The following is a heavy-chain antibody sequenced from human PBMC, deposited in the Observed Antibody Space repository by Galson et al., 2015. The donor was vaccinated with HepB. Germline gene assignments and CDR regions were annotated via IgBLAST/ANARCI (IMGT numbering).Heavy chain of an antibody. CDR1: EFILSMYW. V-gene: IGHV3-7*05. CDR3: ARVKRGEWYSFYYYGMDV. J-gene: IGHJ6*02. Sequence: SLRLSCAASEFILSMYWMNWVRQAPGKELEWVANIKEDGSEKNYVDSVKGRFTISRDNAKNSLYLQMNSLRAEDTAIYYCARVKRGEWYSFYYYGMDVWGQGTTVTVSS. CDR2: IKEDGSEK. D-gene: IGHD3-3*01.